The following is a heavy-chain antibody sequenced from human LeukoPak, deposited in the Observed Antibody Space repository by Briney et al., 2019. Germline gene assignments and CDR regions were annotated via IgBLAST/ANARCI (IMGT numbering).Heavy chain of an antibody. CDR2: ISAYNGNT. D-gene: IGHD3-10*01. CDR1: GYTFTSYD. V-gene: IGHV1-18*01. J-gene: IGHJ3*02. CDR3: ARGRSRLLWFGELGVDDAFDI. Sequence: ASVKVSCKASGYTFTSYDINWVRQVTGQGLEWMGWISAYNGNTNYAQKLQGRVTMTTDTSTSTAYMELRSLRSDDTAVYYCARGRSRLLWFGELGVDDAFDIWGQGTMVTVSS.